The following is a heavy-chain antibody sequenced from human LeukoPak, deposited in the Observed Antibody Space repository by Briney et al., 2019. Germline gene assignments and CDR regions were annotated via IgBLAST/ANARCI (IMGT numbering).Heavy chain of an antibody. CDR2: IKSKTNGETV. V-gene: IGHV3-15*01. J-gene: IGHJ4*02. CDR3: STAYGGSGSD. D-gene: IGHD3-10*01. CDR1: GFTFSGAW. Sequence: GGSLRLSCAASGFTFSGAWMSWVRQAPGKGLEWVGRIKSKTNGETVDYGAPVKGRFNISRDDSKNTVFLQMNSLKTEDTAVYYCSTAYGGSGSDWSQGTLVTVSS.